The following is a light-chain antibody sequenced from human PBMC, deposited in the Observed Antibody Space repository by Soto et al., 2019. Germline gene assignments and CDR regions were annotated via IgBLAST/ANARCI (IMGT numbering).Light chain of an antibody. CDR1: LSVSTS. Sequence: IVLTQSPVTLALSPGENAVHSCRASLSVSTSLAWYQHKPVQAPRLFMYDASKRAPGIPARFTGSGSGTDFTLTISSLEPEDIAVYYCQVRDVWPSFGQGTKVDIK. CDR3: QVRDVWPS. CDR2: DAS. J-gene: IGKJ1*01. V-gene: IGKV3-11*01.